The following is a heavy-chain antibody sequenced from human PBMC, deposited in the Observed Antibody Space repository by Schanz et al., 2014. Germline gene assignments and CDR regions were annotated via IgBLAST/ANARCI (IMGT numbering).Heavy chain of an antibody. Sequence: EVQLVESGGGLVQPGGSLRLSCAASGFTFSSYAMSWVRQAPGKGLEWVSAISGGGGTTYYTDSVKGRFTISRDNSKNTLYLQMSSLRADDTAVYYCAKAADWPVTRFDPWGQGTLVTVSS. D-gene: IGHD3-9*01. CDR3: AKAADWPVTRFDP. CDR1: GFTFSSYA. CDR2: ISGGGGTT. J-gene: IGHJ5*02. V-gene: IGHV3-23*04.